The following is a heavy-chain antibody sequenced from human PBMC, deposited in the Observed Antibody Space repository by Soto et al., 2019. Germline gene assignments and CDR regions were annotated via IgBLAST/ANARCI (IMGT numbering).Heavy chain of an antibody. CDR1: GGTFSSYA. V-gene: IGHV1-69*12. Sequence: QVQLVQSGAEVKKPGSSVKVSCKAAGGTFSSYAISWVRQDPGQGLEWMGGVIAIFGTANYAQKFQGRVTITADESTSTAYMELSSLRSDDTAVYYCARHVPAAGYYYGMDVWGQGTTVTVSS. CDR2: VIAIFGTA. D-gene: IGHD2-2*01. CDR3: ARHVPAAGYYYGMDV. J-gene: IGHJ6*02.